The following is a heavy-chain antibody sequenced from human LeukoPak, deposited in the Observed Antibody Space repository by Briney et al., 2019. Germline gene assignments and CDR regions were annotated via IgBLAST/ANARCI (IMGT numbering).Heavy chain of an antibody. J-gene: IGHJ6*03. CDR2: ISYDGRNK. Sequence: GRSLRLSCAASGFTFSSYAMHWVRQAPGKGLEWVAVISYDGRNKYYADSVKGRFTTSRDNSKNTLYLQMNSLRAEDTAVYYCAKEALTTTVTRPYYYYYYMDVWGKGTTVTISS. CDR3: AKEALTTTVTRPYYYYYYMDV. D-gene: IGHD4-17*01. CDR1: GFTFSSYA. V-gene: IGHV3-30*04.